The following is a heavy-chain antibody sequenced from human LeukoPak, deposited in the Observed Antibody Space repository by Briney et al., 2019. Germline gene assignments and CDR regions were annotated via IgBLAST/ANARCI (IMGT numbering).Heavy chain of an antibody. Sequence: PSETLPLTCTVSGGSISGSDYYWTWIRQPPGKGLEWVGSIYHSGSTYYNVSLKSRVAISVDTSKNQFSLKLTSVTAADTAMYFCARLPMTINTAPGYDAFDIWGQGTMVTVSS. D-gene: IGHD4/OR15-4a*01. CDR3: ARLPMTINTAPGYDAFDI. CDR2: IYHSGST. J-gene: IGHJ3*02. V-gene: IGHV4-39*01. CDR1: GGSISGSDYY.